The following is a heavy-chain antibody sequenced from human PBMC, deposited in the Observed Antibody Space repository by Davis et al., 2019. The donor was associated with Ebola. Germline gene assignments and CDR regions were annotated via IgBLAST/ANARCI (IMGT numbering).Heavy chain of an antibody. Sequence: AASVKVSCKASGYSFTTYAINWVRQAPGQGLQWMGWLSPDGGNTGSAQKFQGRVTMTRITSMSTVYMELTSLTSEDTAVYYCARSQSSSWYNREDFWDLWGQGTLVTVSS. CDR2: LSPDGGNT. CDR3: ARSQSSSWYNREDFWDL. V-gene: IGHV1-8*02. D-gene: IGHD6-19*01. J-gene: IGHJ5*02. CDR1: GYSFTTYA.